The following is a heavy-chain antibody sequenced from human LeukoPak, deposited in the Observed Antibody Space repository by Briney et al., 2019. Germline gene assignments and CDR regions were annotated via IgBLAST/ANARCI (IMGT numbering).Heavy chain of an antibody. D-gene: IGHD1-26*01. Sequence: QSGGSLRLSCAASGFTFSSHAMHWVRQAPGKGLEWVAVISYDGSNKYYADSVKGRFTISRDNAKNSLYLQMNSLRAEDTAVYYCARDQHSGSSFDYWGQGTLVTVSS. CDR3: ARDQHSGSSFDY. CDR2: ISYDGSNK. V-gene: IGHV3-30-3*01. CDR1: GFTFSSHA. J-gene: IGHJ4*02.